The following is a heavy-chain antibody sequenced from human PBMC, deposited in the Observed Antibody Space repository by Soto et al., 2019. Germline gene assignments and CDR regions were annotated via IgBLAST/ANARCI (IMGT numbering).Heavy chain of an antibody. D-gene: IGHD5-18*01. V-gene: IGHV4-39*01. CDR3: ARRAYKYGRTIDS. Sequence: PSETLSLTCTVSGGSISGSSYFWGWIRQPPGKGLEWIGSVYYSGSTYYNPSLKSRVTISADTSKNQFSLRLSSVTAADTAVYYCARRAYKYGRTIDSWGRGAPVTVSS. CDR1: GGSISGSSYF. J-gene: IGHJ4*02. CDR2: VYYSGST.